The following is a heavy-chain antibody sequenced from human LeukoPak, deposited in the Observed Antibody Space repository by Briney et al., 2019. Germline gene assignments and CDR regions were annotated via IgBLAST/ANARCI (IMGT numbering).Heavy chain of an antibody. CDR1: GGSFSGYY. J-gene: IGHJ6*03. CDR2: INHSGST. D-gene: IGHD1-1*01. Sequence: SETLSLTCAVYGGSFSGYYWSWIRQPPGKGLEWIGEINHSGSTNYNPSLKSRVTISVDTSKNQFSLKLSSVTAADTAVYYCARAVQLERPPPLIGYYYMDVWGKGTTVTVSS. CDR3: ARAVQLERPPPLIGYYYMDV. V-gene: IGHV4-34*01.